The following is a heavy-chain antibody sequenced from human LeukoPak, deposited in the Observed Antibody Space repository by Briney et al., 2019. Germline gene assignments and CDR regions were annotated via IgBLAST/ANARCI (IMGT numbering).Heavy chain of an antibody. CDR3: AKDRPIKGGFDP. Sequence: GGSLRLSCVESGFTLTTYGMLWVRQAPGKGLQWVAFMRSDGTSKYYGDSVEGRFTISRDNSKSTLYLLMNSLSAEDTGIYYCAKDRPIKGGFDPWGQGTPVTVSS. CDR2: MRSDGTSK. D-gene: IGHD3-16*01. V-gene: IGHV3-30*02. CDR1: GFTLTTYG. J-gene: IGHJ5*02.